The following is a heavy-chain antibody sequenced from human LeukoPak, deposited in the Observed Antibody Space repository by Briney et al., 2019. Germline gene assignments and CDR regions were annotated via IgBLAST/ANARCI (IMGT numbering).Heavy chain of an antibody. V-gene: IGHV3-7*01. J-gene: IGHJ4*02. CDR3: ARDDDWNYEDY. D-gene: IGHD1-7*01. CDR2: IKQDGSEK. Sequence: GGSLRLSCAASGFTFSSYAMSWVRRAPGKGLEWVANIKQDGSEKYYVDSVKGRFTISRDNAKNSLYLQMNSLRAEDTAVYYCARDDDWNYEDYWGQGTLVTVSS. CDR1: GFTFSSYA.